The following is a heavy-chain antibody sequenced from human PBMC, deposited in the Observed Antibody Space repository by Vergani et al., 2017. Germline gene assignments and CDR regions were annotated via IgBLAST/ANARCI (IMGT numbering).Heavy chain of an antibody. V-gene: IGHV4-59*01. CDR3: ARNYYDSSGYTDAFDI. J-gene: IGHJ3*02. Sequence: QVQLKESGPGLVKPSETLSLTCTVSGGSISSYYWSWIRQPPGKGLEWIGYIYYSGSTNYNPSLKSRVTISVDTSKNQFSLKLSSVTAADTAVYYCARNYYDSSGYTDAFDIWGQGTMVTXSS. D-gene: IGHD3-22*01. CDR2: IYYSGST. CDR1: GGSISSYY.